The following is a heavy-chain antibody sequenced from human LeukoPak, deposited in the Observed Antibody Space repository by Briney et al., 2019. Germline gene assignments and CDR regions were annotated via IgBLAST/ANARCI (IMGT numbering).Heavy chain of an antibody. CDR2: IHYSGST. J-gene: IGHJ4*02. D-gene: IGHD6-13*01. Sequence: SETLSLTCTVSGGSITNYYWTWIRQPPGKGLEWIGYIHYSGSTNYNPSLKSRVTISVATSKNQFSLKLSSVTAADTAVYYCASSEGNIAAAGTGFDYWGQGTLVTVSS. CDR1: GGSITNYY. CDR3: ASSEGNIAAAGTGFDY. V-gene: IGHV4-59*01.